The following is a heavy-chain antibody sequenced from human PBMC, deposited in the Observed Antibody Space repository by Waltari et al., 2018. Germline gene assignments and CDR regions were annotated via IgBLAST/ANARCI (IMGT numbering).Heavy chain of an antibody. D-gene: IGHD2-15*01. V-gene: IGHV4-39*01. CDR3: ARGVVVVAATYYFDY. CDR1: GGSISSSSYY. J-gene: IGHJ4*02. CDR2: IYYSGST. Sequence: QLQLQESGPGLVKPSETLPLPCTVSGGSISSSSYYWCGIRQPPGKGLEWIGSIYYSGSTYYNPSLKSRVTISVDTSKNQFSLKLSSVTAADTAVYYCARGVVVVAATYYFDYWGQGTLVTVSS.